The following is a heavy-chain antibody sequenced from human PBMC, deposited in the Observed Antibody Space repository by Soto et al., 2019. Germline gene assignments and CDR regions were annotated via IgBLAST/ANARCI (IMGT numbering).Heavy chain of an antibody. V-gene: IGHV1-18*01. Sequence: QVNLVQSGAEVKKPGASVKVSCKGSGYAFTTYGITWVRQAPGQGLEWMGWISAHNGNTNYAQKLQGRVTVTRDTSTSTAYMELRGLGSDDTAVYYCARGRYGDYWGQGALVTVSS. CDR2: ISAHNGNT. D-gene: IGHD1-1*01. CDR1: GYAFTTYG. CDR3: ARGRYGDY. J-gene: IGHJ4*02.